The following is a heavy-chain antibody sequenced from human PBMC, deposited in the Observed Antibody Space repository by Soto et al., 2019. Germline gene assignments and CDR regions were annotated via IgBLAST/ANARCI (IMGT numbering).Heavy chain of an antibody. CDR3: ARDGEQWLFDY. CDR1: GFTFSSYS. V-gene: IGHV3-21*01. CDR2: ISSSSSYI. Sequence: EVQLVESGGGLVKPGGSLRLSCAASGFTFSSYSMNWVRQAPGKGLEWVSSISSSSSYIYYADSVKGRLTISIDNAKNSLYLQMNSLRAEDTAVYYCARDGEQWLFDYWGKGTLVTVSS. J-gene: IGHJ4*02. D-gene: IGHD6-19*01.